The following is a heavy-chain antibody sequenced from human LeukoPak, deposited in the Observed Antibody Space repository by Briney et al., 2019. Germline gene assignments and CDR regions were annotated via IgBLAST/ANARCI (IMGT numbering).Heavy chain of an antibody. D-gene: IGHD6-19*01. CDR2: IIPIFGTA. CDR1: RGTFSSYA. CDR3: ASHSSGWYGFFDY. V-gene: IGHV1-69*13. J-gene: IGHJ4*02. Sequence: ASVKVSCKASRGTFSSYAISWVRQAPGQGLEWMGGIIPIFGTANYAQKFQGRVTITADESTSTAYMELSSLRSEDTAVYYCASHSSGWYGFFDYWGQGTLVTVSS.